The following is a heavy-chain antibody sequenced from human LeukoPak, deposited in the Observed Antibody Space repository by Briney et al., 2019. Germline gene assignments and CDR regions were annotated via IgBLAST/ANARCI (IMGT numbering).Heavy chain of an antibody. V-gene: IGHV3-21*04. CDR1: GFTFSSYS. D-gene: IGHD3-10*01. Sequence: GGSLRLSCAASGFTFSSYSMNWVRQAPGKGLEWVSSISSSSSYIYYADSLKGRFTISRDNSKNTLYLQMNSLRAEDTAVYYCAKDPRTTMVRGVISWFDPWGQGTLVTVSS. CDR2: ISSSSSYI. CDR3: AKDPRTTMVRGVISWFDP. J-gene: IGHJ5*02.